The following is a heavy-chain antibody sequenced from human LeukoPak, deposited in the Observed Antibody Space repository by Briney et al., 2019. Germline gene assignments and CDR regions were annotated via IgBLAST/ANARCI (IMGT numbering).Heavy chain of an antibody. CDR3: ATGDSTILRYFDWLPSGFDY. CDR1: GYTFTGYY. Sequence: ASVKVSCKASGYTFTGYYMHWVRQAPGQGLEWMGWINPNSGGTNYAQKFQGRVTMTRDASISTAYMELSRLRSDDTAVYYCATGDSTILRYFDWLPSGFDYWGQGTLVTVSS. J-gene: IGHJ4*02. V-gene: IGHV1-2*02. CDR2: INPNSGGT. D-gene: IGHD3-9*01.